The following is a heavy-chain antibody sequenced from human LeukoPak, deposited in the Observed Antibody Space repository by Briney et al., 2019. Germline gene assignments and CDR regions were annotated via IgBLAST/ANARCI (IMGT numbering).Heavy chain of an antibody. CDR2: MNPNSGNT. J-gene: IGHJ5*02. D-gene: IGHD6-19*01. Sequence: GASVKVSCKASGYTFTSYDINWVRQATGQGLEWMGWMNPNSGNTGYAQKFQGRVTMTRNTSISTAYMELSSLRSEDTAVYYCARKGASSIAVAEWDWFDPWGQGTLVTVSS. CDR1: GYTFTSYD. V-gene: IGHV1-8*01. CDR3: ARKGASSIAVAEWDWFDP.